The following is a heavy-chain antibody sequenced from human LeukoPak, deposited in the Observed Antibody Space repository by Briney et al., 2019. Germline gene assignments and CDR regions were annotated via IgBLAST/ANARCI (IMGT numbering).Heavy chain of an antibody. CDR2: IYYSGST. D-gene: IGHD2-2*01. V-gene: IGHV4-59*01. CDR1: GGSISSYY. J-gene: IGHJ4*02. CDR3: ARVADRYCSSTSCQHFDY. Sequence: PSETLSLTCTVSGGSISSYYWSWIRQPPGKGLEWIGYIYYSGSTNYNPSLKSRVTISVDTSKNQFSLKLSSVTAADTAVYYCARVADRYCSSTSCQHFDYWGQGTLVTVSS.